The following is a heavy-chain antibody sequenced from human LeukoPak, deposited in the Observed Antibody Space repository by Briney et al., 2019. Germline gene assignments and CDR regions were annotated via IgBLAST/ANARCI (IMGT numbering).Heavy chain of an antibody. CDR1: GGSISSYY. CDR3: ARTTWTTGHDY. D-gene: IGHD1-1*01. CDR2: IYTSGST. Sequence: SETLSLTCTVSGGSISSYYWSWIRQPTGKGLEWIGYIYTSGSTSYNPSLKSRVTISVDTSKNQFSLKLSSVTAADTAVYYCARTTWTTGHDYWGQGTLVTVSS. V-gene: IGHV4-4*09. J-gene: IGHJ4*02.